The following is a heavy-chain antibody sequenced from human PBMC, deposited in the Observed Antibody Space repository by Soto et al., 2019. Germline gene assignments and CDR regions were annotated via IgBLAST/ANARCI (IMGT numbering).Heavy chain of an antibody. CDR1: GFTFSSYA. CDR2: ISGSGGST. CDR3: AKQGGRIAARTEDFDY. J-gene: IGHJ4*02. Sequence: GGSLRLSCAASGFTFSSYAMSWVRQAPGKGLEWVSAISGSGGSTYYADSVKGRFTTSRDNSKNTLYLQMNSLRAEDTAVYYCAKQGGRIAARTEDFDYWGQGTLVTVSS. V-gene: IGHV3-23*01. D-gene: IGHD6-6*01.